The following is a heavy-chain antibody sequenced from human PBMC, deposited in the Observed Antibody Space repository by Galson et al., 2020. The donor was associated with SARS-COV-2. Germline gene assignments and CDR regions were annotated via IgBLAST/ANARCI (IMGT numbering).Heavy chain of an antibody. CDR1: GGTFSSSD. Sequence: KISCKASGGTFSSSDVNWVRQAPGQGLEWLGGFIHVFHTATYAQKFQGRVKITADEPTTTAYMELTSLRSDDTAVYFCVRGEVQTLDYWGQGNLVTVSS. V-gene: IGHV1-69*01. J-gene: IGHJ4*02. CDR2: FIHVFHTA. CDR3: VRGEVQTLDY. D-gene: IGHD1-1*01.